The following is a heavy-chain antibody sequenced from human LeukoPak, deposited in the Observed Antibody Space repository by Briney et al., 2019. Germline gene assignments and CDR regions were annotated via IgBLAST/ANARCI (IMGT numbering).Heavy chain of an antibody. Sequence: GGSLRLSCSASGLTLSGYWMHWVRQIPGKGLVWVSRIDSDGSGTSYADSVKGRFTISRDDVKNSLFLQMNSLRAEDTAVYFCARGNIKFDYWGRGTLVTVSS. V-gene: IGHV3-74*01. CDR2: IDSDGSGT. CDR1: GLTLSGYW. J-gene: IGHJ4*02. CDR3: ARGNIKFDY.